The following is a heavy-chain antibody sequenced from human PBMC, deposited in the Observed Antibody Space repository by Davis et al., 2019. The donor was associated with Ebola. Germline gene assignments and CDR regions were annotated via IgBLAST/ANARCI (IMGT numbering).Heavy chain of an antibody. CDR3: ARGAALGYQLLLDY. J-gene: IGHJ4*02. D-gene: IGHD2-2*01. V-gene: IGHV1-2*06. CDR2: INPNSGGT. CDR1: GYTFTGYY. Sequence: AASVKVTCKASGYTFTGYYMNWVRQAPGQGLEWMGRINPNSGGTNYAQKFQGRVTMTRDTSISTAYMELSRLRSDDTAVYYCARGAALGYQLLLDYWGQGTLVTVSS.